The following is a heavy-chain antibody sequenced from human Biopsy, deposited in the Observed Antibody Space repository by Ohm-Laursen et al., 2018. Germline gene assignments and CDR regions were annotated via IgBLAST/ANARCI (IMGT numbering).Heavy chain of an antibody. CDR2: ISHSGNT. CDR3: ANSGGSGSYSHL. CDR1: GFSISSGHY. D-gene: IGHD3-10*01. J-gene: IGHJ2*01. V-gene: IGHV4-38-2*01. Sequence: TLSLTCAVFGFSISSGHYWAWIRQPPGKGLEWIGTISHSGNTYYNPSLKTRVTMSLDTSKNQFSLRLSSVTAVDTAIYYCANSGGSGSYSHLWGRGTLVTVSS.